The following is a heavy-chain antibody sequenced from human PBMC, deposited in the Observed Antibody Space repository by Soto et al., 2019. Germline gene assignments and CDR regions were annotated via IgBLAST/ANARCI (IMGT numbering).Heavy chain of an antibody. J-gene: IGHJ4*02. CDR2: IYPGDSDT. Sequence: EVQLVQSGAEVKKPGESLKISCKGSGYSFTSYWIGWVRQMPGKGLEWMGIIYPGDSDTRYSPTFQGQVTISADKSISTAYLQWSSLKASDTAMYYCARSFLLPAAPEYYFDYWGQGTLVTVSS. CDR3: ARSFLLPAAPEYYFDY. V-gene: IGHV5-51*03. D-gene: IGHD2-2*01. CDR1: GYSFTSYW.